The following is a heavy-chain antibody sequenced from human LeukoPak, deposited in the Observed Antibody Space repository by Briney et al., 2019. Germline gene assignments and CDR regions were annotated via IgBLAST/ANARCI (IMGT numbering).Heavy chain of an antibody. D-gene: IGHD5-24*01. Sequence: GGSLRLSCAASGFTFSSYWMHWVRQAPGKGLVWVSRINSDGSSTSYADSVKGRFTTSRDNAKNTLYLQMNSLRAEDTAVYYCARGQAGYNPAFDYWGQGTLVTVSS. CDR2: INSDGSST. V-gene: IGHV3-74*01. J-gene: IGHJ4*02. CDR1: GFTFSSYW. CDR3: ARGQAGYNPAFDY.